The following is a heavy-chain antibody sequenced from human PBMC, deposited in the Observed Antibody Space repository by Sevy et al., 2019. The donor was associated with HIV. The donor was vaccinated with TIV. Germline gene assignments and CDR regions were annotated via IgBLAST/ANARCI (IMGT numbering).Heavy chain of an antibody. Sequence: GGSLRLSCTASGFTFGDYAMSWFRQAPGKGLEWVGFIRSKAYGGTTEYAASVKGRFTISSDDSKSIAYLQMNSLKTEDTAVYYCTRDLSRVATPYYYYYYMDVWGKGTTVTVSS. CDR2: IRSKAYGGTT. CDR3: TRDLSRVATPYYYYYYMDV. D-gene: IGHD5-12*01. V-gene: IGHV3-49*03. J-gene: IGHJ6*03. CDR1: GFTFGDYA.